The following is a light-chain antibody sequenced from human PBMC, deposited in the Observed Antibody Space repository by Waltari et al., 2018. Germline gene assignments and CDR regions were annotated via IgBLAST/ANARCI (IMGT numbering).Light chain of an antibody. Sequence: QSALTQPASVSGSPGQSITISCTGTSSDVGGYDYVSWYQQHPDKAPKLLIYDVNNRPSGGSSRFSGSKSGNTASLTISGLQAEDEADYYCNSYTTSSTRVFGGGTKLTVL. V-gene: IGLV2-14*03. J-gene: IGLJ3*02. CDR2: DVN. CDR3: NSYTTSSTRV. CDR1: SSDVGGYDY.